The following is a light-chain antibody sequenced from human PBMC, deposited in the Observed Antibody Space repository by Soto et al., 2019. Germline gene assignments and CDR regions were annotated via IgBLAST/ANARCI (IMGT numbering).Light chain of an antibody. CDR3: HHYGRSHQP. V-gene: IGKV3-20*01. Sequence: EIVLPQSPGTLSLSPGERATLSCRASQSVSSSALAWYQQKPGQAPRLLMYGASSRATGIPDRFSGSGSGTDFRLTISRLEPEDFAVYYCHHYGRSHQPFGQGTRVEIK. J-gene: IGKJ1*01. CDR1: QSVSSSA. CDR2: GAS.